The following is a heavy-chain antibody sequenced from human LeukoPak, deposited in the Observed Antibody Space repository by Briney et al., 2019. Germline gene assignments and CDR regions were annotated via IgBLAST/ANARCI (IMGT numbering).Heavy chain of an antibody. CDR3: ARGDLEAGIFDY. D-gene: IGHD1-1*01. CDR2: IYYSGST. Sequence: ASQTLPLTCTVSGGSISSGGYYWSWIRQHPGKGLEWIGYIYYSGSTYYNPSLKSRVTISVDTSKNQFSLKLSSVTAADTAVYYCARGDLEAGIFDYWGQGTLVTVSS. J-gene: IGHJ4*02. V-gene: IGHV4-31*03. CDR1: GGSISSGGYY.